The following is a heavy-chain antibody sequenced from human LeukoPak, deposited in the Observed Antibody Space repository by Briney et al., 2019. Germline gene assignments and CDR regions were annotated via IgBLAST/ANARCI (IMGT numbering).Heavy chain of an antibody. V-gene: IGHV4-59*01. CDR2: IYYSGST. CDR1: GGSISSYY. J-gene: IGHJ4*02. CDR3: ARDNGPKTFDY. Sequence: PSETLSLTCTVSGGSISSYYWSWIRQPPGKGLEWIGYIYYSGSTNYNPSLKSRVTISVDTSKNQFSLKLSSVTAADTAVYYCARDNGPKTFDYWGQGTLVTVSS.